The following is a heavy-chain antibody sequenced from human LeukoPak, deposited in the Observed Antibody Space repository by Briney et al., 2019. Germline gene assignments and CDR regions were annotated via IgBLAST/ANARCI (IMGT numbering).Heavy chain of an antibody. Sequence: SETLSLTCAVYGGSFSGYYWSWIRQPPGKGLEWIGEINHSGSTNYNPSLKSRVTISVDTSKNQFSLKLSSVTAADTAVYYCARRDCSSTSCYTSDYYYGMDVWGQGTTVTVSS. V-gene: IGHV4-34*01. D-gene: IGHD2-2*02. CDR3: ARRDCSSTSCYTSDYYYGMDV. CDR2: INHSGST. J-gene: IGHJ6*02. CDR1: GGSFSGYY.